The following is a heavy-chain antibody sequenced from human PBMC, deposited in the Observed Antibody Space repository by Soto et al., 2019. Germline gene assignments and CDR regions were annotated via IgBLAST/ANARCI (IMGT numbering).Heavy chain of an antibody. Sequence: GGSLRLSCAASGFTFSSYAMHWVRQAPGKGLEWVAVISYDGSNKYYADSVKGRFTISRDISKNTLFLQMNSLRAEDTAVYYCARAGDDGQQLTNYYYYYGMDVWGQGTTVTVSS. V-gene: IGHV3-30*14. D-gene: IGHD6-13*01. CDR3: ARAGDDGQQLTNYYYYYGMDV. J-gene: IGHJ6*02. CDR1: GFTFSSYA. CDR2: ISYDGSNK.